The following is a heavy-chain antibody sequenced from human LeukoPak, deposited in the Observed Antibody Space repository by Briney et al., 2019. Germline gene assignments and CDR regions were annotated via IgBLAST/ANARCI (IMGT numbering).Heavy chain of an antibody. D-gene: IGHD6-19*01. CDR3: ATDHGLVLEH. CDR2: INPSGGST. V-gene: IGHV1-46*01. CDR1: GYTFTSYY. Sequence: ASVKVSCKASGYTFTSYYMHWVRQAPGQGLEWMGIINPSGGSTSYAQKFQGRVTMTEDTSTDTAYMELSSLRSEDTAVYYCATDHGLVLEHWGQGTLVTVSS. J-gene: IGHJ1*01.